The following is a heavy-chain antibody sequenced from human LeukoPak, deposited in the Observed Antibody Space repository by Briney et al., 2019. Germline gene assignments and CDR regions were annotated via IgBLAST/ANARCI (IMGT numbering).Heavy chain of an antibody. Sequence: ASVKVSCKASGYTFTGYYMHWVRQAPGQGLEWMGWINPNSGGTNYAQKFQGRVTMTRDTSISTAYMELSRLTSDDTAVYYCAREVVATIGGFDYWGQGTLVTVSS. CDR3: AREVVATIGGFDY. V-gene: IGHV1-2*02. J-gene: IGHJ4*02. D-gene: IGHD5-12*01. CDR1: GYTFTGYY. CDR2: INPNSGGT.